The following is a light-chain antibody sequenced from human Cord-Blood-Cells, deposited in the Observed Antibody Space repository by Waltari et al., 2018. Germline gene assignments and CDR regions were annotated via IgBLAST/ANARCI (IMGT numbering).Light chain of an antibody. Sequence: SYVLTQPPSVSVAPGKTARITCGGNNIGSKSVHWYQQKPGQAPVLVVYDDSDRPSGTPGRFSGSNSGNTATLTISRVEAADEADYYCQVWDSSSDHPGVVFGGGTKLTVL. J-gene: IGLJ2*01. V-gene: IGLV3-21*03. CDR2: DDS. CDR3: QVWDSSSDHPGVV. CDR1: NIGSKS.